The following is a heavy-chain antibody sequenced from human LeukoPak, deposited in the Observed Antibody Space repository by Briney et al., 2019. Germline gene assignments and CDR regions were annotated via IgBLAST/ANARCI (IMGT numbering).Heavy chain of an antibody. V-gene: IGHV4-59*08. D-gene: IGHD2-15*01. Sequence: SVTLSLTCTVSGGSISSYYWSWIRQPPGKGLEWIGYIYYSGSTNYNPSLKSRVTISVDTSKNQFSLKLSSVTAADTAVYYCARGRKHCSGGSCYPPSYNWFDPWGQGTLVTVSS. CDR3: ARGRKHCSGGSCYPPSYNWFDP. CDR1: GGSISSYY. CDR2: IYYSGST. J-gene: IGHJ5*02.